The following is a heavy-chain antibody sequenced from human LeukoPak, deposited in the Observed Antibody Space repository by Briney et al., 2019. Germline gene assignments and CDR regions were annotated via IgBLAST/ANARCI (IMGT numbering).Heavy chain of an antibody. CDR2: IDSDGSTT. CDR1: GFTFSTYW. Sequence: GGSLRLSCAASGFTFSTYWAHWVRQVPGKGLVWVSRIDSDGSTTTYADSVKGRFTFSRDNAKNTLYLQMNSLRAEDTGVYYCARGVSKNPWGQGTLVTVSS. CDR3: ARGVSKNP. J-gene: IGHJ5*02. V-gene: IGHV3-74*01.